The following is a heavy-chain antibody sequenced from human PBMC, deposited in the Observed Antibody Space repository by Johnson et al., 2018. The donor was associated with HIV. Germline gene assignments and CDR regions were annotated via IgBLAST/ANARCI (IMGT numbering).Heavy chain of an antibody. J-gene: IGHJ3*02. CDR3: AKDRGYSGSPPDAFDI. V-gene: IGHV3-30*18. CDR2: ISYDGSNK. CDR1: GFTFSSYG. D-gene: IGHD1-26*01. Sequence: QVQLVESGGGVVQPGRSLRLSCAASGFTFSSYGMHWVRQAPGKGLAWVAVISYDGSNKYYADSVKGRFTIPRDNSKNTLSLQMNSLRAEHTAVYYCAKDRGYSGSPPDAFDIWGQGTMVTVSS.